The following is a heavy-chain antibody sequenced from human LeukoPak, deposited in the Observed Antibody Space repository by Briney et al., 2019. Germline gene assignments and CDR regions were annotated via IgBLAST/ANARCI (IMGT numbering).Heavy chain of an antibody. J-gene: IGHJ3*02. D-gene: IGHD3-16*01. CDR1: GFTFSTSW. Sequence: GGSLRLSCAASGFTFSTSWMSWVRQAPGKGLVWVSRINSDGFSIAYADSVKGRFTISRDNAKNTLYLHMNSLRAEDTAVYYCARFYGGSALDNWGQGTMVTVSS. CDR3: ARFYGGSALDN. CDR2: INSDGFSI. V-gene: IGHV3-74*01.